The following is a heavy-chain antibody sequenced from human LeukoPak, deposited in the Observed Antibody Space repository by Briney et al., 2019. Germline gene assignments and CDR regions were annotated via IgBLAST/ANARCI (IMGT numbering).Heavy chain of an antibody. D-gene: IGHD2-21*02. CDR3: ARDYCGGDCFPDY. CDR2: TNPNSGDT. J-gene: IGHJ4*02. V-gene: IGHV1-2*06. CDR1: GYTFTGYY. Sequence: ASVKVSCKASGYTFTGYYVHWVRQAPGQGLEWMGRTNPNSGDTNYAQKFQGRVTMTRDTSISTAYMELSRLRSDDTAVYYCARDYCGGDCFPDYWGQGTLVTVSS.